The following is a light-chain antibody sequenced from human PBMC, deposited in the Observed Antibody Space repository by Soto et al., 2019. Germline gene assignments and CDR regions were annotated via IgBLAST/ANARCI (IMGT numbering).Light chain of an antibody. CDR1: QSVSSSY. V-gene: IGKV3-20*01. CDR2: GAS. J-gene: IGKJ5*01. Sequence: EIVLTQSPGTLSLCPGERAALSFRASQSVSSSYLAWYQQKPGQAPRLLIYGASSRATGIPDRFSGSGSGTDFTLTISRLEPEDLAVYYCQQYGSSPSITFGQGTRLEIK. CDR3: QQYGSSPSIT.